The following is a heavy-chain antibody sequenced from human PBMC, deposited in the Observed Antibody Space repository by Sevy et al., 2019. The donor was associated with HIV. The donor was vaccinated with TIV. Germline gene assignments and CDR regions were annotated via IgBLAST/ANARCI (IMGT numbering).Heavy chain of an antibody. CDR2: IRYDGSNK. D-gene: IGHD3-10*01. Sequence: GGSLRLSCAASGFTFSSYGMHWVRQAPGKGLEWVAFIRYDGSNKYYADSVKDRFTISRDNSKNTLYLQMNSLRAEDTAVYYCAKEGASYYYGSGSYIRYWGQGTLVTVSS. J-gene: IGHJ4*02. V-gene: IGHV3-30*02. CDR3: AKEGASYYYGSGSYIRY. CDR1: GFTFSSYG.